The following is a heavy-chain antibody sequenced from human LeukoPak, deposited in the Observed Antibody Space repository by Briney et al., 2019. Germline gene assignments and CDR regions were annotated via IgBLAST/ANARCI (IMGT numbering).Heavy chain of an antibody. D-gene: IGHD6-13*01. J-gene: IGHJ5*02. CDR2: ISAYNANT. Sequence: ASVKVSCKASGGTFSNYAISWVRQAPGQGLERMGWISAYNANTNYAQKLRGRVTMTTDTSTSTAYMELRSLRSDDTAVYYCAREVPVYSTGFDPWGQGTLVTVSS. V-gene: IGHV1-18*01. CDR3: AREVPVYSTGFDP. CDR1: GGTFSNYA.